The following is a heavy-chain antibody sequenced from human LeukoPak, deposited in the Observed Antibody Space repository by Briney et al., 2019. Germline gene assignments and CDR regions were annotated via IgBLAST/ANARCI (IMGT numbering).Heavy chain of an antibody. CDR3: ARIITGTRRIYYYYYSMDV. CDR2: IYTSGST. CDR1: GGSISSGSYY. V-gene: IGHV4-61*02. Sequence: PSETLSLTCTVSGGSISSGSYYWSWIGQPTGKGREWIGRIYTSGSTNYNPSLKRRVTISVNTHNNQFYLKLSSVTAEDTAVYYCARIITGTRRIYYYYYSMDVWGKGTTVTVSS. J-gene: IGHJ6*03. D-gene: IGHD1-7*01.